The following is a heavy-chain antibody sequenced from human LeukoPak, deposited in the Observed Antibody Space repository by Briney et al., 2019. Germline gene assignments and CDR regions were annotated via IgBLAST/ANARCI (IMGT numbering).Heavy chain of an antibody. D-gene: IGHD5-12*01. V-gene: IGHV3-23*01. CDR2: ISGSGGST. CDR1: GFTFSSYA. Sequence: PGGSLRLSCAASGFTFSSYAMSWVRQAPGKGLEWVSAISGSGGSTYCADSVKGRFTISRDNSKNTLYLQMNSLRAEDTAVYYCAKARRYSGYEDYWGQGTLVTVSS. J-gene: IGHJ4*02. CDR3: AKARRYSGYEDY.